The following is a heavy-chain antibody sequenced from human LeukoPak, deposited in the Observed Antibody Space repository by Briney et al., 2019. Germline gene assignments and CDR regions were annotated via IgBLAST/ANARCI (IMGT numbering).Heavy chain of an antibody. CDR1: HDSVSSYY. CDR3: ARLTSSWYQDWYFDL. J-gene: IGHJ2*01. D-gene: IGHD6-13*01. Sequence: SETLSLTCTVSHDSVSSYYWSWIRQPAGKGLEWIGRIYTSGSTDYSPSLKSRVTLSVDASKNQLSLKLTSVTAADTAIYYCARLTSSWYQDWYFDLWGRGTLVTVSS. CDR2: IYTSGST. V-gene: IGHV4-4*07.